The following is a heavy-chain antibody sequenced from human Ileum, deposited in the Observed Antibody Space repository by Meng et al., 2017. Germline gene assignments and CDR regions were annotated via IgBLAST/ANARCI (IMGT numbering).Heavy chain of an antibody. Sequence: QGKMVHAGVELKIPRASVKVSGKGSGYTFTNYGMNWVRQAPGQGLEWMGWINTNTGDPTYAQAFTGRFVFSLDTSVNTAYLQISSLKAEDTAIYYCAREPRRFDHWGQGTLVTVSS. V-gene: IGHV7-4-1*02. CDR3: AREPRRFDH. CDR1: GYTFTNYG. J-gene: IGHJ4*02. CDR2: INTNTGDP.